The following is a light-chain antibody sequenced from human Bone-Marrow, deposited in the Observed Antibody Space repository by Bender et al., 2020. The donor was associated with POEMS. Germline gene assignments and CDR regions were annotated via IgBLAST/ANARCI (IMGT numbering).Light chain of an antibody. CDR3: QTWGTGWV. CDR1: SGHIRDA. Sequence: QLVLTQSPSASASLGASVKLTCTLGSGHIRDAIAWHQQQPHKGPRFLMTLNKDGIHRRGDGIPDRFSGYSSGADRHLIISSLQSEDEGDYYCQTWGTGWVFGGATKLTVL. CDR2: LNKDGIH. J-gene: IGLJ3*02. V-gene: IGLV4-69*01.